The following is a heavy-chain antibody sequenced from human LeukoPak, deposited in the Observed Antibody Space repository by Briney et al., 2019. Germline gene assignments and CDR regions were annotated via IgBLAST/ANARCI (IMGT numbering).Heavy chain of an antibody. CDR1: GGTFSSYA. CDR2: IIPIFGTA. V-gene: IGHV1-69*13. D-gene: IGHD4-11*01. CDR3: ASVAEVTHSYWYFDL. Sequence: SVKVSCKASGGTFSSYAISWVRQAPGQGLEWMGGIIPIFGTANYAQKFQGRVTITADESTSTAYMELSSLRSEDTAVYYYASVAEVTHSYWYFDLWGRGTLVTVSS. J-gene: IGHJ2*01.